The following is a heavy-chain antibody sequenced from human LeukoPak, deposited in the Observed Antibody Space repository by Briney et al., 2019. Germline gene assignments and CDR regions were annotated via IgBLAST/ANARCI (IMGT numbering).Heavy chain of an antibody. CDR1: GYIFIGYY. CDR3: ARGTGYSSGWYWH. CDR2: INPNSGGT. J-gene: IGHJ4*02. D-gene: IGHD6-19*01. Sequence: GASVRVSCKASGYIFIGYYMHWVRQAPGQGLEWMGWINPNSGGTNYAQKFQGRVTMTRDTSISTAYMELSRLRSDDTALYYCARGTGYSSGWYWHWGQGTLVTVSS. V-gene: IGHV1-2*02.